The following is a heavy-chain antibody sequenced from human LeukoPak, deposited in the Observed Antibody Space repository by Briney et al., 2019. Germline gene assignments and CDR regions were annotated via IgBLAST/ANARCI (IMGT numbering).Heavy chain of an antibody. CDR2: IYHSGST. CDR1: GGSISSGGYS. J-gene: IGHJ6*02. Sequence: SQTLSLTCAVSGGSISSGGYSWSWIRQPPGKGLEWIGYIYHSGSTYYNPSLKSRVTISVDRSKNQFSLKLSSVTAADTAVYYCARTIDPGWIQYYYYYGMDVWGQGTTVTVSS. D-gene: IGHD5-18*01. CDR3: ARTIDPGWIQYYYYYGMDV. V-gene: IGHV4-30-2*01.